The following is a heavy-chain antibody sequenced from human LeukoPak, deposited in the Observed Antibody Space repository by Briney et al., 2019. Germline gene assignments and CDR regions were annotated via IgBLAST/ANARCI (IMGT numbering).Heavy chain of an antibody. CDR1: GFTFSSYS. CDR2: ISSSSYI. V-gene: IGHV3-21*01. CDR3: ARDRRGDYYDSSGRRDNWFDP. J-gene: IGHJ5*02. Sequence: GGSLRLSCAASGFTFSSYSMNWVRQAPGKGLEWVSSISSSSYIYYADSVKGRFTISRDNAKNSLYLKMNSLRAEDTAVYYCARDRRGDYYDSSGRRDNWFDPWGQGTLVTVSS. D-gene: IGHD3-22*01.